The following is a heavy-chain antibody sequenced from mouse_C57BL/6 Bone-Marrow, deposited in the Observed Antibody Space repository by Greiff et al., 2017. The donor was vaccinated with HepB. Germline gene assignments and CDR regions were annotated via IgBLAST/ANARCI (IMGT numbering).Heavy chain of an antibody. CDR2: IYPGSGNT. CDR3: ARWDDGYPCCYAMGY. J-gene: IGHJ4*01. V-gene: IGHV1-55*01. CDR1: GYTFTSYW. Sequence: VQLQQPGAELVKPGASVKMSCTASGYTFTSYWITWVMQRPGQGLEWIGDIYPGSGNTNYNEKFKSQSTLTVDTSSSTAYLQLSSLQSEDSAIYYCARWDDGYPCCYAMGYGGQGTSVTVSS. D-gene: IGHD2-3*01.